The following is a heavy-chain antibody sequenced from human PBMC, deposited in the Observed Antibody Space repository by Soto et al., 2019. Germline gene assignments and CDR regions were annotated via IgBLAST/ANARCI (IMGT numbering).Heavy chain of an antibody. D-gene: IGHD3-16*01. CDR2: LNKDGSRT. CDR1: GFTFSNYW. J-gene: IGHJ4*02. Sequence: XGSLRLSCAAAGFTFSNYWFHWVRQAPGKGLVWVSRLNKDGSRTDYADSVKGRFTIFRDNARNTLYLQINSLRAEDTAVYYCGRDLGGVGSYWGQGTLVTVSS. CDR3: GRDLGGVGSY. V-gene: IGHV3-74*01.